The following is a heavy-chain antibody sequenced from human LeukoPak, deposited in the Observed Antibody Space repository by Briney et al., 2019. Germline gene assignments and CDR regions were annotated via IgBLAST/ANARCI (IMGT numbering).Heavy chain of an antibody. V-gene: IGHV3-66*02. J-gene: IGHJ4*02. CDR3: AREGTMVRGADY. Sequence: GGSLGLSCAASGFTVSSNYMSWVRQAPGKGLELVSVIYSGGSTYYADSVKGRFTISRDNSKNTLYLQMNSLRAEDTAVYYCAREGTMVRGADYWGQGTLVTVSS. CDR2: IYSGGST. D-gene: IGHD3-10*01. CDR1: GFTVSSNY.